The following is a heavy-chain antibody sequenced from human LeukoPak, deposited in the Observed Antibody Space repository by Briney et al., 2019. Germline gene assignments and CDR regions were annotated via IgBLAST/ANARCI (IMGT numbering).Heavy chain of an antibody. D-gene: IGHD3-22*01. J-gene: IGHJ4*02. CDR1: GFTFSSYA. CDR3: AKVPTTYYYDKRAVYFDY. V-gene: IGHV3-23*01. Sequence: QPGGSLRLSCAASGFTFSSYAMSWVRQAPGKGLEWVSAISGSGGSTYYADSVKGRFTISRDNSKNTLYLQMNSLRAEDTAVYYCAKVPTTYYYDKRAVYFDYWGQGTLVTVSS. CDR2: ISGSGGST.